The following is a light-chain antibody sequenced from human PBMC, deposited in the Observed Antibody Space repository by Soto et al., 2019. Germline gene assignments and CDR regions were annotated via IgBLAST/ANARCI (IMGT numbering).Light chain of an antibody. V-gene: IGLV2-14*01. CDR1: RSDIGDSNF. CDR3: APFRSGTIPL. Sequence: QSALTQPASVSGCPGQSVTISCTGPRSDIGDSNFISWYQHSPSKAPRLMIYAVNNRPSGVSKRFSCSEAGNTASLTISGLLDDYKADYFCAPFRSGTIPLFGSGTKVTVL. CDR2: AVN. J-gene: IGLJ1*01.